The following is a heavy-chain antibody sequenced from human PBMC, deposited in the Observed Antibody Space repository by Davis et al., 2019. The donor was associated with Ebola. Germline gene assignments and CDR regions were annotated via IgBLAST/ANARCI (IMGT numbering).Heavy chain of an antibody. D-gene: IGHD4-17*01. CDR1: GGTFSSYA. CDR3: ARDLGDYGPLWGFGMDV. Sequence: SVKVSCKASGGTFSSYAISWVRQAPGQGLEWMGGIIPIFGTANYAQKFQGRVTITADESTSTAYMELSSLRSEDTAVYYCARDLGDYGPLWGFGMDVWGKGTTVTVSS. CDR2: IIPIFGTA. V-gene: IGHV1-69*13. J-gene: IGHJ6*04.